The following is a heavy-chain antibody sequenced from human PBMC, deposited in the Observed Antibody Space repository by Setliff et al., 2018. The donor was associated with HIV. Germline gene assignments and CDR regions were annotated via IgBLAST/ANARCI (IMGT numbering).Heavy chain of an antibody. CDR3: ARGVVVAATRWFDP. Sequence: ETLSLTCTVSGGSISSYYWSWIRQPPGKGLEWIGYIYYSGSTNYNPSLKSRVTISVDTSKNQFSLKLSSVTAADTAVYYCARGVVVAATRWFDPWGQGTLVTVSS. D-gene: IGHD2-15*01. CDR1: GGSISSYY. J-gene: IGHJ5*02. V-gene: IGHV4-59*01. CDR2: IYYSGST.